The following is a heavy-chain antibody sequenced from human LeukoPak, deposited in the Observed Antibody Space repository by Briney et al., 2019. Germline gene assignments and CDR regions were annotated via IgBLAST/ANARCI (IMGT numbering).Heavy chain of an antibody. V-gene: IGHV3-7*05. Sequence: GGSLRLSCAASGFTFSTYWMNWVRHAPGKGLEWVANIKQDGSEKYYVDSVKGRFTISRDNAKTSLYLQMNSLRAEDTAKYYCAGGSGWLTPYWGQGTLVTVSS. J-gene: IGHJ4*02. CDR2: IKQDGSEK. D-gene: IGHD6-19*01. CDR3: AGGSGWLTPY. CDR1: GFTFSTYW.